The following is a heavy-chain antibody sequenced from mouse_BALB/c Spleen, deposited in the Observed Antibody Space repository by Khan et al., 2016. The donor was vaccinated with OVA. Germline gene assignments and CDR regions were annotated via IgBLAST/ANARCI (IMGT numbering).Heavy chain of an antibody. CDR2: ISTSGSYT. CDR1: GFTFSNYG. CDR3: VRSLYGSCYDYYAMDY. J-gene: IGHJ4*01. V-gene: IGHV5-6*01. D-gene: IGHD1-1*01. Sequence: EVELVESGGDLVKPGGSLKLSCAASGFTFSNYGMSWVRQTPDKRLEWVAIISTSGSYTYYPDSVKGRFTISRDNAKKTLYLQMSSLKSEDTAIYYCVRSLYGSCYDYYAMDYWGQGTSVTVSS.